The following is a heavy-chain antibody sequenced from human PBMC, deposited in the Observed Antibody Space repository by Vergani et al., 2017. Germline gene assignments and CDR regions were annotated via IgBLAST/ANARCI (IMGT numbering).Heavy chain of an antibody. CDR1: GFTFSSYG. CDR3: AKDLNECGGDCYSRDY. Sequence: QVQLVESGGGVVQPGRSLRLSCAASGFTFSSYGMHWVRQAPGKGLEWVAVISYDGSNKYYADSVKGRFTISRDNSKNTLYLQMNSRRAEDTAVYYCAKDLNECGGDCYSRDYWGQGTLVTVSS. CDR2: ISYDGSNK. D-gene: IGHD2-21*02. V-gene: IGHV3-30*18. J-gene: IGHJ4*02.